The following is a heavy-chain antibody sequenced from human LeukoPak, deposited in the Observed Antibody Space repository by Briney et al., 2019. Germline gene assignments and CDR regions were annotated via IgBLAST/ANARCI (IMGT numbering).Heavy chain of an antibody. CDR2: INWNGGST. V-gene: IGHV3-20*04. CDR3: ARRSWGLRPAFDN. Sequence: SGGSLRLSCAASGFTFDDYGMSWVRQAPGKGLEGVYGINWNGGSTGYADSVKGRFTISRDNAKNSLYLQMNSLRAEDTALYYCARRSWGLRPAFDNWGQGTMVTVSS. CDR1: GFTFDDYG. J-gene: IGHJ3*02. D-gene: IGHD5-12*01.